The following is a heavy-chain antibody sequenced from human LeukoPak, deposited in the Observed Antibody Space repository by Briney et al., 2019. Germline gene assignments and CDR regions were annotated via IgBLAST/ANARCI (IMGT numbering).Heavy chain of an antibody. CDR1: GFTFSSYA. V-gene: IGHV3-7*04. J-gene: IGHJ3*02. D-gene: IGHD6-13*01. Sequence: QTGGSLRLSCAASGFTFSSYAMSWVRQAPGKGLVWVANIKHDGSEKYYVDSVKGRFTISRDNAKNSVSLQMNTLRAEDTAMYYCARIQYNTNWLEAFDIWGQGTMVTVSS. CDR2: IKHDGSEK. CDR3: ARIQYNTNWLEAFDI.